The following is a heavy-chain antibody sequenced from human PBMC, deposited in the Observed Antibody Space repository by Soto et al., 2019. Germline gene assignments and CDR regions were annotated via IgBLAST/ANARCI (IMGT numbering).Heavy chain of an antibody. Sequence: QVTLKESGPTLVKPTQTLTLTCTFSGFSLSTSGVGVGWIRQPRGKALEWLALIYWDDDKRYSPSLKSRLTITKDTSKNQVVLTMTNMDPVDTATYYCAHGYYVWGSYRYSASFDYWGQGTLVTVSS. CDR2: IYWDDDK. CDR3: AHGYYVWGSYRYSASFDY. V-gene: IGHV2-5*02. CDR1: GFSLSTSGVG. D-gene: IGHD3-16*02. J-gene: IGHJ4*02.